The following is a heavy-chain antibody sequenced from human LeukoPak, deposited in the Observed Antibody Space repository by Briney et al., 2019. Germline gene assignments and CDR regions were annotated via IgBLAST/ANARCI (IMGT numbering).Heavy chain of an antibody. Sequence: SETLSLTCTVSGGSISSSSYYWGWIRQPPGKGLEWIGSIYYSGSTNYNPSLKSRVTISVDTSKNQFSLKLSSVTAADTAVYYCAASGFVKNWFDPWGQGTLVTVSS. CDR2: IYYSGST. D-gene: IGHD3-10*01. CDR1: GGSISSSSYY. CDR3: AASGFVKNWFDP. J-gene: IGHJ5*02. V-gene: IGHV4-39*07.